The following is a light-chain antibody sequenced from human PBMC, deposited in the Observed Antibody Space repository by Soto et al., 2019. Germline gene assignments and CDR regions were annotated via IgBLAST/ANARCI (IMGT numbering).Light chain of an antibody. Sequence: EIVLTQSPGTLSLSPGERATLSCRASQSVSNNYLAWYQQKPGQAPRLLIYGASNRATAIPARFSGSGSGTEFTLTISSLQSEDFAVYYCQQYNNWPVTFGQGAKVDIK. V-gene: IGKV3-15*01. CDR3: QQYNNWPVT. CDR2: GAS. CDR1: QSVSNN. J-gene: IGKJ1*01.